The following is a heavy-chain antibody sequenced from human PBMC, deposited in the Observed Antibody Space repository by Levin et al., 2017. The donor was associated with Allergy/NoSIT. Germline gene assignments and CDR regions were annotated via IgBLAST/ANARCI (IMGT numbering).Heavy chain of an antibody. Sequence: GGSLRLSCAASGFTFSSYSMNWVRQAPGKGLEWVSSISSSSSYIYYADSVKGRFTISRDNAKNSLCLQMNSLRAEATAVYYCARDGYSSGLSGPIHYWGQGTLVTVSS. CDR3: ARDGYSSGLSGPIHY. D-gene: IGHD6-19*01. CDR1: GFTFSSYS. J-gene: IGHJ4*02. V-gene: IGHV3-21*01. CDR2: ISSSSSYI.